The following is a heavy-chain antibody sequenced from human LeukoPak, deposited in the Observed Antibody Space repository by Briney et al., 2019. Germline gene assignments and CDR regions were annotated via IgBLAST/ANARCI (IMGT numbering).Heavy chain of an antibody. D-gene: IGHD4-23*01. CDR3: VRVDNGGNYFDY. CDR1: GVSISSSSYY. V-gene: IGHV4-39*07. J-gene: IGHJ4*02. Sequence: PSETLSLTCTVSGVSISSSSYYWGWIRQPPGKGLEWIGSIYYSGTTHYSPSLESRVTISVDTSKNQFSLRLSSVTAADTAVYYCVRVDNGGNYFDYWGQGTLVTVSS. CDR2: IYYSGTT.